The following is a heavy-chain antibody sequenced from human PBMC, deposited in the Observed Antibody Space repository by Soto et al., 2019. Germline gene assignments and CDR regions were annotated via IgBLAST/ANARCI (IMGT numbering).Heavy chain of an antibody. CDR1: GGSVSSYY. J-gene: IGHJ4*02. Sequence: SETLSLTCTVFGGSVSSYYWSWIRQPPGKGLEWIGYIYYSGSTNYNPSLKSRVTISVDTSKNQFSLKLSSVTAADTAVYYCARGWGLVFDYWGQGTLVTVSS. CDR3: ARGWGLVFDY. D-gene: IGHD2-21*02. CDR2: IYYSGST. V-gene: IGHV4-59*02.